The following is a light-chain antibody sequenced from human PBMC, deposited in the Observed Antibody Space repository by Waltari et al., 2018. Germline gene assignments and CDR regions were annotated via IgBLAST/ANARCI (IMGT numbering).Light chain of an antibody. V-gene: IGLV2-11*01. CDR2: DVN. CDR3: CSYAGTSSLT. CDR1: SRDVGGYNY. Sequence: QSALTQPRPVSGSPGQSVSISCTGTSRDVGGYNYVSWYRQHPGKAPTMIIFDVNKRPSGVPDRFSGSKSGNTASLTISGLQAEDEADYYCCSYAGTSSLTFGGGTQLTVL. J-gene: IGLJ2*01.